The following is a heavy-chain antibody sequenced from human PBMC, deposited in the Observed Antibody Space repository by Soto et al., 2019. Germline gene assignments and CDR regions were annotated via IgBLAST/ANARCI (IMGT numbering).Heavy chain of an antibody. Sequence: QVQLVESGGGVVQPGRSLRLSCAASGFTFGNFGIHWVRQAPGKGLEWVADISNDGSRRYYADSVKGRFTISRDNSKNTLYLQMDSLRAEDTAVYFCARWCSGGTNCFYFDFWGQGILVTVSS. CDR2: ISNDGSRR. J-gene: IGHJ4*02. CDR1: GFTFGNFG. D-gene: IGHD6-13*01. V-gene: IGHV3-30*03. CDR3: ARWCSGGTNCFYFDF.